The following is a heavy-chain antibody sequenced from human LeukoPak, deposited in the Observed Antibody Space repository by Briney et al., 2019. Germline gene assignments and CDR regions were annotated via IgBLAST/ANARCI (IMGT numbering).Heavy chain of an antibody. CDR3: AKVRYSYGYTAFDY. CDR2: ISSSSSYI. V-gene: IGHV3-21*04. Sequence: PGGSLRLSCAASGFTFSSYSMNWVRQAPGKGLEWVSSISSSSSYIYYADSVKGRFTISRDNSKNTLYLQMNSLRAEDTAVYYCAKVRYSYGYTAFDYWGQGTLVTVSS. CDR1: GFTFSSYS. J-gene: IGHJ4*02. D-gene: IGHD5-18*01.